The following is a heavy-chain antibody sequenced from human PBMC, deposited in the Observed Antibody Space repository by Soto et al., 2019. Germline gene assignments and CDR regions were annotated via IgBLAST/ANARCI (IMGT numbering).Heavy chain of an antibody. CDR2: IIPILGIA. Sequence: QVQLVPSGAEVKKPGSSVKVSCKASGGTFSSYTISWVRQAPGQGLEWMGRIIPILGIANYAQKFQGRVTITADKSTSTAYMELSSLRSEDTAVYYCARATGIAVAGTGWYFDLWGRGTLVTVSS. CDR1: GGTFSSYT. V-gene: IGHV1-69*02. D-gene: IGHD6-19*01. J-gene: IGHJ2*01. CDR3: ARATGIAVAGTGWYFDL.